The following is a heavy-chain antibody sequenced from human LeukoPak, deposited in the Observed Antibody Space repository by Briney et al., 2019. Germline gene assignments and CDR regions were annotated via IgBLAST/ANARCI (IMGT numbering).Heavy chain of an antibody. CDR1: GFTFSGSA. D-gene: IGHD6-19*01. CDR3: TRQYSSGWYIRYYYMDD. V-gene: IGHV3-73*01. Sequence: PGGSLRLSCAASGFTFSGSAMHWVRQASGKGLEWVGRIRSKANSYATAYAASVKGRFTISRDDSKNTAYLQMNSLKTEDTAVYYCTRQYSSGWYIRYYYMDDWGKGTTVTVSS. CDR2: IRSKANSYAT. J-gene: IGHJ6*03.